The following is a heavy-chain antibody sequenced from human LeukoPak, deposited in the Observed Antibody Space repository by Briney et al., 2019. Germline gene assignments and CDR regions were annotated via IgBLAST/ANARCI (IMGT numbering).Heavy chain of an antibody. CDR1: CGSFSGYY. V-gene: IGHV4-34*01. D-gene: IGHD3-10*01. J-gene: IGHJ5*02. CDR3: AGEGRSGSYYSWFDP. CDR2: INHSGST. Sequence: SETLSLTCAVYCGSFSGYYGSWISQPQGKGLEWIGEINHSGSTNYNPSLKSRVTISVDTSKNQFSLKLSSVTAADTAVYYCAGEGRSGSYYSWFDPWGQGTLVTVSS.